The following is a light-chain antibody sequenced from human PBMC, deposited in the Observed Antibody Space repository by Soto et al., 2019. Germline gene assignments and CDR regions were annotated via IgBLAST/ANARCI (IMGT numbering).Light chain of an antibody. V-gene: IGKV3-15*01. CDR2: GAS. Sequence: EIMMTQSPGTLSVSPGERATLSCTASQSVNLNLASYQQKPRQPPPRLLYGASTSATGIAVKFPGSGSGTEFTLTINSLTLEDSAIYYCHRYNSWRQGTFGRGTKVDIK. CDR3: HRYNSWRQGT. J-gene: IGKJ3*01. CDR1: QSVNLN.